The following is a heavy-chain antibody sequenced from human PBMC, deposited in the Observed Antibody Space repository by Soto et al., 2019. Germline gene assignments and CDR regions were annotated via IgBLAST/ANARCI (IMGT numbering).Heavy chain of an antibody. CDR3: AGAIAAAGLYYYSYYGQDG. D-gene: IGHD6-13*01. CDR1: GGSISSGGYY. J-gene: IGHJ6*02. CDR2: IYYSGST. V-gene: IGHV4-31*03. Sequence: NPSETLSLTCTVSGGSISSGGYYWSWIRQHPGKGLEWIGYIYYSGSTYYNRSLKSRVTISVDRSKNQFSLKLSSVTAADPAVYYSAGAIAAAGLYYYSYYGQDGGGRWTTVTASS.